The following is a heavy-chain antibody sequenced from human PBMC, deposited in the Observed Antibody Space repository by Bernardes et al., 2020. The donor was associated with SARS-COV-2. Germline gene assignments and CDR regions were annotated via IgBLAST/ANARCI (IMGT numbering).Heavy chain of an antibody. CDR1: GFSFSNSW. CDR3: TRGGNFYFDY. Sequence: GGSLRLSCVASGFSFSNSWVHWVRQAPGSGLVWVSRINPDATTTNYADSVKGRFTISRDNTKNILYLQMNSLGADDTAVYYCTRGGNFYFDYWGQGTLVTVSS. J-gene: IGHJ4*02. CDR2: INPDATTT. V-gene: IGHV3-74*01.